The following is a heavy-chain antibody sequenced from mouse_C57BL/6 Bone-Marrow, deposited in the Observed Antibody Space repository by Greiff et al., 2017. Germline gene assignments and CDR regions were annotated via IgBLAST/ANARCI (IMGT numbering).Heavy chain of an antibody. J-gene: IGHJ2*01. CDR1: GYTFTSYW. V-gene: IGHV1-59*01. D-gene: IGHD3-3*01. CDR2: IDPSDSYT. Sequence: QVQLQQPGAELVRPGTSVKLSCKASGYTFTSYWMHWVKQRPGPGLEWIGVIDPSDSYTNYNQKFKGKATLTVDTSSSPAYMQLSSLTSEDSAVYYCARERLYYFDYWGQGTTLTVSS. CDR3: ARERLYYFDY.